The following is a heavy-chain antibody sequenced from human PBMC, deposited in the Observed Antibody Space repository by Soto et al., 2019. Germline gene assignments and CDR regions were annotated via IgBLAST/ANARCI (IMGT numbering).Heavy chain of an antibody. CDR3: ARDVYDFWSGYQYGMDV. D-gene: IGHD3-3*01. CDR1: GGSISSGGYS. V-gene: IGHV4-30-2*01. Sequence: QLQLQESGSGLVKPSQTLSLTCAVSGGSISSGGYSWSWIRQPPGKGLEWIGYIYHSGSTYYNPSLKSRVIISVDRSKNQFCLKLSSVTAADTAVYYCARDVYDFWSGYQYGMDVWGQGTTVTVSS. CDR2: IYHSGST. J-gene: IGHJ6*02.